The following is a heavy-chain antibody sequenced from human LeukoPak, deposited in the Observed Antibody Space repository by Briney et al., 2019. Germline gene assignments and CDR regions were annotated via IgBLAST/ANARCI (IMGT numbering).Heavy chain of an antibody. D-gene: IGHD6-13*01. CDR3: AREDSSWHFDY. CDR2: ISYDGSNT. Sequence: GGSLRLSCAASGFIFSSYPMHWVRQAPGKGLEWVAVISYDGSNTYYADSVKGRFTISRDNSKNTLYVQMNSLRAEDTAVYYCAREDSSWHFDYWGQGTLVTVSS. J-gene: IGHJ4*02. V-gene: IGHV3-30-3*01. CDR1: GFIFSSYP.